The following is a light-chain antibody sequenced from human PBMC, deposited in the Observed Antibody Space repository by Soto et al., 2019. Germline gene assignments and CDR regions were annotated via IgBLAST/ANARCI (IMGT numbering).Light chain of an antibody. Sequence: DIQMTQSPSSLSASVGDRVTITCRASQEISNHLAWFQQKPGKPPKSLIYDASSLQSGVPSKFRGSGSGTDFTLTISSLQAEDFATYYCQHYHNYPVTFGGGTKVEIK. CDR1: QEISNH. J-gene: IGKJ4*01. V-gene: IGKV1-16*02. CDR2: DAS. CDR3: QHYHNYPVT.